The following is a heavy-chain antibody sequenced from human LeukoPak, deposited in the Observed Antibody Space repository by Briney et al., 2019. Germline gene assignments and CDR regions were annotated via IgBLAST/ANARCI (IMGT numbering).Heavy chain of an antibody. D-gene: IGHD2-15*01. J-gene: IGHJ6*03. CDR3: ARSHPATLPPYYYYMDV. Sequence: VASVKVSCKVSGYTLTELSMHWVRQAPGKGLEWMGGFDPEDGETIYAQKLQGRVTMTEDTSTDTAYMELSSLRSEDTAVYYCARSHPATLPPYYYYMDVWGKGTTVTVSS. CDR2: FDPEDGET. V-gene: IGHV1-24*01. CDR1: GYTLTELS.